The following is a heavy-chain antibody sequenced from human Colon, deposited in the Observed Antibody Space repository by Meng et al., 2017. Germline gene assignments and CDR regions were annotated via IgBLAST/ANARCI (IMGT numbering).Heavy chain of an antibody. J-gene: IGHJ4*02. Sequence: VKQKQWLPGLLTPSETLSLTSAAYEWAVSDYYGSWIRQPPGKGLEWIGEINHSGGANYNPSIQSRVTISVDTSKNQFSLKLSSVIAADTAVYYCARVDFRGKTADSTGLGHWGQGTLVTVSS. CDR3: ARVDFRGKTADSTGLGH. D-gene: IGHD3-16*01. V-gene: IGHV4-34*02. CDR2: INHSGGA. CDR1: EWAVSDYY.